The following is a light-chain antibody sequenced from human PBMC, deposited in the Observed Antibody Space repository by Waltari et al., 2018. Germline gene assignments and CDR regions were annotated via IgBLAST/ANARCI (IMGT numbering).Light chain of an antibody. J-gene: IGKJ1*01. V-gene: IGKV3-11*01. Sequence: EIVLTQSPATLSLSPGDRATLSCRASQTIGGSLAWYPQKPGQSPSLLIYGASRRATGVPARFGGSGSGTDFTLTISSLEPEDFAVYFCQQRDTWPPTFGQGTKVDFK. CDR3: QQRDTWPPT. CDR1: QTIGGS. CDR2: GAS.